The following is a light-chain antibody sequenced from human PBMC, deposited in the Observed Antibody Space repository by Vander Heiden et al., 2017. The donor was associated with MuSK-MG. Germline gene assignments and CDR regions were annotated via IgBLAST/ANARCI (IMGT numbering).Light chain of an antibody. V-gene: IGKV3-11*01. CDR3: QQHSNWPLT. Sequence: IVFTQSPATLSLSPGERATLACRASQSVSSYLAWYQQKPGQAPRLLIYDASSRATGVPSRFSGSGSGTDFTLTVSSLEPEDFAVYYCQQHSNWPLTFGEGTKVEIK. J-gene: IGKJ4*02. CDR2: DAS. CDR1: QSVSSY.